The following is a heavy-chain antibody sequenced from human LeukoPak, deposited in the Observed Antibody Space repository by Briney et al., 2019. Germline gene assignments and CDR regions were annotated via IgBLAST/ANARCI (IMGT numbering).Heavy chain of an antibody. D-gene: IGHD2-15*01. V-gene: IGHV3-66*01. J-gene: IGHJ4*02. CDR1: GFTVSSNY. Sequence: GGSLRLSCAASGFTVSSNYMSWVRQAPGKGLEWVSVIYSGGNTYYADSVKGRFTISRDNSKNTLYLQMNSLRAEDTAVYYCAREPLLGYCSGGSCYSGWGQGTLVTVSS. CDR3: AREPLLGYCSGGSCYSG. CDR2: IYSGGNT.